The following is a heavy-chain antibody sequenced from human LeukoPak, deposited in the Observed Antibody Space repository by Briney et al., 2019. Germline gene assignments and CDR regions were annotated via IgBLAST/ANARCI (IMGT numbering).Heavy chain of an antibody. D-gene: IGHD1-26*01. J-gene: IGHJ6*03. CDR2: IVVGSGNT. Sequence: ASVKVSCKASGFTFTSSAVQWVRQARGQRLEWIGWIVVGSGNTNYAQKFQERVTITRDMSTSTAYMELSSLRSEDTAVYYCAAGSRYYYYMDVWGKGTTVTVSS. CDR1: GFTFTSSA. V-gene: IGHV1-58*01. CDR3: AAGSRYYYYMDV.